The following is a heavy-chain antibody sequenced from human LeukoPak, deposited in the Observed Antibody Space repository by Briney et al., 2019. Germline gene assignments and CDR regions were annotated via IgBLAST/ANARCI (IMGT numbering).Heavy chain of an antibody. CDR3: ASKDKWVY. Sequence: SGGSLRLSCAASGFTFSSYEMNWVRQAPGKGLEWVSYISSSGSNIYYADSVKGRFTISRDNAKNSLYLQMNSLRAEDTAVYYCASKDKWVYWGQGTLVTVSS. CDR2: ISSSGSNI. J-gene: IGHJ4*02. D-gene: IGHD2-8*01. V-gene: IGHV3-48*03. CDR1: GFTFSSYE.